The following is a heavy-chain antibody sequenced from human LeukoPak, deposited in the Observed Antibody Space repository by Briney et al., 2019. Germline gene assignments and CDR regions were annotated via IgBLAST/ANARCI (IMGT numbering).Heavy chain of an antibody. CDR1: GFTFSSYG. D-gene: IGHD1-26*01. CDR3: ARGANSGSYYFDY. V-gene: IGHV3-33*01. J-gene: IGHJ4*02. CDR2: IWYDGSNK. Sequence: GGSLRLSCAASGFTFSSYGMHWVRQAPGKGLEWVAVIWYDGSNKYYADSVKGRFTISRDNSKNTLYLQMNSLRAEDTAVYSCARGANSGSYYFDYWGQGTLVTVSS.